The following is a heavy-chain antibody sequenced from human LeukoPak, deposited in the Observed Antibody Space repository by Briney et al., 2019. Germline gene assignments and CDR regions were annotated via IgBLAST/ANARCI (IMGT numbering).Heavy chain of an antibody. CDR1: GFTFSSYA. Sequence: GGSLRLSCAASGFTFSSYAMSWVRQAPGKGLEWVSAIGGSGGSTYHADSVKGRFTISRDNSKNTLYLQMNSLRAEDTAVYYCAKGSRQDYDSSGYFYWGQGTLVTVSS. V-gene: IGHV3-23*01. J-gene: IGHJ4*02. CDR2: IGGSGGST. CDR3: AKGSRQDYDSSGYFY. D-gene: IGHD3-22*01.